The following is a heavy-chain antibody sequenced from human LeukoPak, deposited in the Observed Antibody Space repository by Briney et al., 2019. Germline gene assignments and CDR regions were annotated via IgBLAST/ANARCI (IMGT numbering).Heavy chain of an antibody. CDR1: GYTFTSYY. V-gene: IGHV1-2*02. CDR2: INPNSGGT. D-gene: IGHD3-22*01. CDR3: ARVDYYDSSGQYDY. J-gene: IGHJ4*02. Sequence: ASVKVSCKASGYTFTSYYMHWVRQAPGQGLEWMGWINPNSGGTSYAQKFQGRVTMTRDTSISTAYMELSRLRSDDTAVYYCARVDYYDSSGQYDYWGQGTLVTVSS.